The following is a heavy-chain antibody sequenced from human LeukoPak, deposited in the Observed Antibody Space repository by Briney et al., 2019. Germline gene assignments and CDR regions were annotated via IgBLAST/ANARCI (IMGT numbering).Heavy chain of an antibody. D-gene: IGHD7-27*01. Sequence: GGSLRLSCGASGFTFSSYGMKWVRQAPGKGLEWVSYISSDTVNIYYADSVKGRFTISRDNAAKSVCLHMNRLSAEDTAVYYCARDLNWAFDYWGQGNLVTVSS. J-gene: IGHJ4*02. CDR2: ISSDTVNI. V-gene: IGHV3-48*01. CDR1: GFTFSSYG. CDR3: ARDLNWAFDY.